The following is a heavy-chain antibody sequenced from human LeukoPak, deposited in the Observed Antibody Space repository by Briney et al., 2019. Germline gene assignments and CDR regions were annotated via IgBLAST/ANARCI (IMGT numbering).Heavy chain of an antibody. V-gene: IGHV4-38-2*02. J-gene: IGHJ6*02. CDR1: GDSIRSSYSS. CDR3: ARAEKVERATLTFNWVRPERRYYSGLDV. D-gene: IGHD1-14*01. Sequence: TSETLSLTCSVSGDSIRSSYSSWGWIRQSPGRELEWIVDIDHDGDATHNPSLRSRIGTAIDTSKNQFSLRLNSVTAADTAVYYCARAEKVERATLTFNWVRPERRYYSGLDVWGQGSAVIVSS. CDR2: IDHDGDA.